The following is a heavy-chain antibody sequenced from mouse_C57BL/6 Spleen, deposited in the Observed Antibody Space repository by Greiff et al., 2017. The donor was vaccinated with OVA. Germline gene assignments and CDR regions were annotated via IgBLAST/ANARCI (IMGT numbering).Heavy chain of an antibody. CDR1: GYTFTSYW. CDR2: IHPNSGST. D-gene: IGHD3-2*02. J-gene: IGHJ4*01. V-gene: IGHV1-64*01. CDR3: AMHAAQATYYAMDY. Sequence: QVQLQQPGAELVKPGASVKLSCKASGYTFTSYWMHWVKQRPGQGLEWIGMIHPNSGSTNYNEKFKSKATLTVDKSSSTAYMQLSSLTSEDSAVYYCAMHAAQATYYAMDYWGQGTSVTVSS.